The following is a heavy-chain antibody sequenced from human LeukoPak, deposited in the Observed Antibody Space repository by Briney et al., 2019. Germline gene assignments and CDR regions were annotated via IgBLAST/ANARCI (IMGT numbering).Heavy chain of an antibody. CDR1: GYTFTSYY. Sequence: ASVKVSCKASGYTFTSYYMHWVRQAPGQGLEWMGWINPNSGGTNYAQKFQGRVTMTRDTSISTAYMELSRLRSDDTAVYYCARDLMPGLRVSYYYYMDVWGKGTTVTVSS. V-gene: IGHV1-2*02. D-gene: IGHD5/OR15-5a*01. CDR3: ARDLMPGLRVSYYYYMDV. J-gene: IGHJ6*03. CDR2: INPNSGGT.